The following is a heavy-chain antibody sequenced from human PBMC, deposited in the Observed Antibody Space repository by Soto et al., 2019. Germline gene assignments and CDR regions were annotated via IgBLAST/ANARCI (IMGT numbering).Heavy chain of an antibody. Sequence: KTSETLSLTCGVSDYPISSGYYWAWIRQPPGKGLEWLGSIYHSGSTYQNPSLSSRVTISVDTSRNKFSLRLSSVTAADTAVYYCARDRDGYNYAFDIWGQGTVVTVSS. V-gene: IGHV4-38-2*02. D-gene: IGHD5-12*01. J-gene: IGHJ3*02. CDR1: DYPISSGYY. CDR2: IYHSGST. CDR3: ARDRDGYNYAFDI.